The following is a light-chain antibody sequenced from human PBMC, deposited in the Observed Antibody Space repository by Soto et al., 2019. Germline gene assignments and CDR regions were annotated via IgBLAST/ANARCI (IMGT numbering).Light chain of an antibody. CDR1: QSVSNNY. J-gene: IGKJ4*01. Sequence: ENVLTQSPGTLSLSPGEGATLSCRASQSVSNNYLAWYQQKPGQAPRLLXYGXSNSATGIPDRFSGSGSGTKFTLTITGLEAEDSAVYYCQEYNKWQSMAFGGGSKVDIK. V-gene: IGKV3-20*01. CDR2: GXS. CDR3: QEYNKWQSMA.